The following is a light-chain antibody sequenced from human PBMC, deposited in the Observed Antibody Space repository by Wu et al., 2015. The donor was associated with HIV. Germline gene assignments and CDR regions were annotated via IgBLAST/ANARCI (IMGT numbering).Light chain of an antibody. CDR2: AAS. CDR3: QQYDTSPFN. J-gene: IGKJ4*01. V-gene: IGKV1-8*01. CDR1: QNIGTY. Sequence: IRLTQSPSSLPASTGDTVTITCRASQNIGTYLGWYLQKPGEVPRLLIYAASTLHSGVSSRFRGSGSGTDFTLTIDCLQSDDFGTYYCQQYDTSPFNFGGGTKVQIK.